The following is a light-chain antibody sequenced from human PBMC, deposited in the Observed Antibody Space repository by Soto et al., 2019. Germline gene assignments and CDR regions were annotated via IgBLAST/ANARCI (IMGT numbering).Light chain of an antibody. CDR1: QTVSSN. CDR2: GAF. V-gene: IGKV3-15*01. CDR3: QQHNNPGVT. J-gene: IGKJ3*01. Sequence: EVVMTQSPATLSVSPGESATLSCRASQTVSSNVAWYQQRPGQAPRLLIDGAFTRATGVPARFSGSRSGTEFTLTISSPQSEDFALYYCQQHNNPGVTFGPGTKVDIK.